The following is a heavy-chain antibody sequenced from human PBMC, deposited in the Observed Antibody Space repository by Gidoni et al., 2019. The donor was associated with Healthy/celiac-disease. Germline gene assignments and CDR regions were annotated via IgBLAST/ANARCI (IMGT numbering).Heavy chain of an antibody. CDR2: FEPEDGET. D-gene: IGHD3-22*01. CDR3: ATDRFLYDSSGYYSFAFDI. CDR1: GYTLTELS. J-gene: IGHJ3*02. V-gene: IGHV1-24*01. Sequence: SVKVSCKVSGYTLTELSMHWVRQAPGKGLEWMGGFEPEDGETIYAQKFQGRVTMTEDTSTDTAYMELSSLRSEDTAVYYCATDRFLYDSSGYYSFAFDIWGQGTMVTVSS.